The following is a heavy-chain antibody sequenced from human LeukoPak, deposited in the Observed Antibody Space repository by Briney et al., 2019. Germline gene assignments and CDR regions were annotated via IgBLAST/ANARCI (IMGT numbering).Heavy chain of an antibody. CDR1: GDSISSGDYY. J-gene: IGHJ6*03. CDR2: IYYSGST. CDR3: AREEYYDFWSGNPGYMDV. Sequence: SETLSLTCTVSGDSISSGDYYWSWIRQPPGKGLEWIGYIYYSGSTYYNPSLKSRVTISVDTSKDQFSLKLSSVTAADTAVYYCAREEYYDFWSGNPGYMDVWGKGTTVTVSS. V-gene: IGHV4-30-4*08. D-gene: IGHD3-3*01.